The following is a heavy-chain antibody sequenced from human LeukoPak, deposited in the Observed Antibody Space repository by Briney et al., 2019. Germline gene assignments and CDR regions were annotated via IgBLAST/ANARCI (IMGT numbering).Heavy chain of an antibody. D-gene: IGHD3-22*01. J-gene: IGHJ4*02. Sequence: ASVKVSCKTSGYTFSRHGITWVRQAPGQGFEWMGGVSGYNGNTNYAQSVQGRVTMTTDTSTNTAYMELRSLRSDDTAAYYCAKDIHPGLDSGASCCFDYWGQGTPVTVSS. CDR1: GYTFSRHG. CDR3: AKDIHPGLDSGASCCFDY. CDR2: VSGYNGNT. V-gene: IGHV1-18*01.